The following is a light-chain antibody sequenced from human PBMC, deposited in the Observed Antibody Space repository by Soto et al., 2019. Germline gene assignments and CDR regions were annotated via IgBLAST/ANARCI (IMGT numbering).Light chain of an antibody. CDR3: SSYTAGDTI. J-gene: IGLJ1*01. CDR1: SSDVGGYNY. CDR2: EVS. V-gene: IGLV2-14*01. Sequence: QSALTQPASVSGSPGQSITISCTGTSSDVGGYNYVSWYQQHPGKAPKLMIYEVSNRPSGVSNRFSGSKSGNTASLTISGLQAEDEADYYCSSYTAGDTIFGTGTKVTVL.